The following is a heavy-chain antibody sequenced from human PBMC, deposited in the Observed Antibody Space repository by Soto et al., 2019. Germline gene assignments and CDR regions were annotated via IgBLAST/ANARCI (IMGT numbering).Heavy chain of an antibody. Sequence: GGSLRLSCVASGFSFRSYSMNWVRQAPGKGPEWVAYVSGSGNTQYYAGSVKGRFTISRDNAKQSLYLQLNSLRDEDTAVYYCARDPKSGNQKLYFDYWGQGALVTVS. V-gene: IGHV3-48*02. J-gene: IGHJ4*02. CDR2: VSGSGNTQ. CDR1: GFSFRSYS. CDR3: ARDPKSGNQKLYFDY. D-gene: IGHD1-26*01.